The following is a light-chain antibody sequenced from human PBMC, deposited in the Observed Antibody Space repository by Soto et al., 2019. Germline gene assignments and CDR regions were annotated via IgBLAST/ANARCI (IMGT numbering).Light chain of an antibody. CDR2: AAS. V-gene: IGKV1-27*01. Sequence: DIPMTQSPSSLSASVGDRVTITCRASQGISSYLAWYQQKPGKVPKVLIYAASTLHSGVPSRFSGSGAGTEFTLTISNVQPEDVATYYCQEYYSAPETFGQGTKVEIK. J-gene: IGKJ1*01. CDR3: QEYYSAPET. CDR1: QGISSY.